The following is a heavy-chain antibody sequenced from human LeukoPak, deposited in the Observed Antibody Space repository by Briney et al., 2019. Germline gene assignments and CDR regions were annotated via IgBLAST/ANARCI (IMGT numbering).Heavy chain of an antibody. CDR1: GFTFSSYS. CDR2: ISSSSSCI. Sequence: GGVLRLSCAASGFTFSSYSMNWVRQAPRKGLGWVSSISSSSSCIYYPDSVKGRFTISRDNAKNSLYLQMNSLRAEDTAVHYCARASNDYFDYWGQGTLVTVSS. V-gene: IGHV3-21*01. D-gene: IGHD1-1*01. CDR3: ARASNDYFDY. J-gene: IGHJ4*02.